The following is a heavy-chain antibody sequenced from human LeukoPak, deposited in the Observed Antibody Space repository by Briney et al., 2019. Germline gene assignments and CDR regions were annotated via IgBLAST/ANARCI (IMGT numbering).Heavy chain of an antibody. CDR1: GFTFSSYW. Sequence: GGSLRLSCAASGFTFSSYWMHWVRQAPGKGLVWASRINSDGSSTSYADSVKGRFTISRDNAKNTLYLQMNSLRAEDTAVYYCAKEGYSSSWNADFDYWGQGTLVTVSS. CDR2: INSDGSST. V-gene: IGHV3-74*01. J-gene: IGHJ4*02. D-gene: IGHD6-13*01. CDR3: AKEGYSSSWNADFDY.